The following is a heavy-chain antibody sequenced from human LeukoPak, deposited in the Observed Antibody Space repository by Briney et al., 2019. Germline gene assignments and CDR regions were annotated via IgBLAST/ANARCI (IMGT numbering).Heavy chain of an antibody. D-gene: IGHD6-6*01. CDR2: INHCGST. Sequence: MPSETLSLTCAVYGGSFSGYYWSWIRQPPGKGLEWIGEINHCGSTNYNPSLKSRVTISVDTSKNQFSLKLSSVTAADTAVYYCARRQQPKSLPVRRLSGFDYWGQGTLVTVSS. CDR1: GGSFSGYY. CDR3: ARRQQPKSLPVRRLSGFDY. J-gene: IGHJ4*02. V-gene: IGHV4-34*01.